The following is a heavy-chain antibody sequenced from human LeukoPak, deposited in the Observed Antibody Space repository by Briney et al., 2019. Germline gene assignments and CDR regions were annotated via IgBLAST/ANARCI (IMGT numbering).Heavy chain of an antibody. D-gene: IGHD3-3*01. J-gene: IGHJ6*03. V-gene: IGHV3-21*01. CDR2: ISSSSSYI. Sequence: SGGSLRLSCAASGFTFSSYSMNWVRQAPGKELEWVSSISSSSSYIYYADSVKGRFTISRDNSKNTLYLQMNSLRAEDTAVYYCARDLEGGLRFPYYYYYYYMDVWGKGTTVTVSS. CDR1: GFTFSSYS. CDR3: ARDLEGGLRFPYYYYYYYMDV.